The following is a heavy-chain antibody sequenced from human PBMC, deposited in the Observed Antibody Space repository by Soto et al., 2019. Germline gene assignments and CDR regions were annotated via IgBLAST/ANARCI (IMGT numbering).Heavy chain of an antibody. CDR1: GCTFTGCA. V-gene: IGHV1-3*01. Sequence: QVQVVQPGAEVKKPGASVKVSCKASGCTFTGCAVHWVRQAPGQGLEWMGWINAGNGDTKYSPRFQGRVTITIDTSASIAYMELSSLGSEDTAVYYCARGHVDYYFDYWGQGTLVTVSS. J-gene: IGHJ4*02. CDR3: ARGHVDYYFDY. CDR2: INAGNGDT.